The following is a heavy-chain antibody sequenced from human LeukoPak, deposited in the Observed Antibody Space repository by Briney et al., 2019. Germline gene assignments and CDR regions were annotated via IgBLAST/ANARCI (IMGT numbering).Heavy chain of an antibody. D-gene: IGHD3-22*01. CDR2: ISSSGSTI. J-gene: IGHJ4*02. CDR3: ARDCSGYYPYYFDY. CDR1: GFTFSSYE. V-gene: IGHV3-48*03. Sequence: GGSLRLSCAASGFTFSSYEMNWVRQAPGKGLEWVSYISSSGSTIYYADSVKGRFTISRDNAKNSLYLQMNSLRAEDTAVYYCARDCSGYYPYYFDYWGQGTLVTVSS.